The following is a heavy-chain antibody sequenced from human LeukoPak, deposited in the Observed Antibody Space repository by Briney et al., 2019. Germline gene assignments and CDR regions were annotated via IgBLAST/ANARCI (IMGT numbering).Heavy chain of an antibody. D-gene: IGHD3-3*01. Sequence: GGSLRLSCAASGFTFSSYAMHWVRQAPGKGLEWVAVISYDGSNKYYADSVKGRFTISRDNPKNTLYLQMNSLRAEDTAVYYCARARITIFGVPDDPWGQGTLVTVSS. CDR2: ISYDGSNK. V-gene: IGHV3-30-3*01. CDR1: GFTFSSYA. J-gene: IGHJ5*02. CDR3: ARARITIFGVPDDP.